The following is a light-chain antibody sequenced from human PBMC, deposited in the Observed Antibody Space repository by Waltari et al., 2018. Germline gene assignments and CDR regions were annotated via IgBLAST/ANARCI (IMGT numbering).Light chain of an antibody. V-gene: IGKV3-20*01. Sequence: IVLTQSPGTLSLSPGEGATLSCRASQFVSSNYLAWYQQKPGQAPRLLILGATRSAPGILDRFRGSGSGTDFTLTISTLEPEDFAVYYGQQYGSSPETFGQGTKVDIK. CDR3: QQYGSSPET. CDR2: GAT. CDR1: QFVSSNY. J-gene: IGKJ1*01.